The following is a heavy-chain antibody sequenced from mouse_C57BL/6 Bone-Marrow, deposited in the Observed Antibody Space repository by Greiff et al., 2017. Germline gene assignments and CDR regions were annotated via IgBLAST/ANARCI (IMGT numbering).Heavy chain of an antibody. CDR3: ARPLGAWFAY. V-gene: IGHV5-6*01. CDR1: GFTFSSYG. Sequence: EVQLVESGGDLVKPGGSLKLSCAASGFTFSSYGMSWVRQTPDKRLAWVATISSGGSYTYSPDSVTGRFTISRDNAKNTLYLQRSSLKSEDTAMYYCARPLGAWFAYWGQGTLVTVSA. J-gene: IGHJ3*01. CDR2: ISSGGSYT.